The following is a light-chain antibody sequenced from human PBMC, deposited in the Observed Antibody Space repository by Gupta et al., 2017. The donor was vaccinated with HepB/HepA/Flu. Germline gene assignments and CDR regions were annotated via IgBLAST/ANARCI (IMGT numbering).Light chain of an antibody. CDR2: RDS. V-gene: IGLV3-25*03. J-gene: IGLJ1*01. Sequence: SFALTQPPSVSVSPGPTARLTCSGDALPKQYASWYQQKPGQVPVMVICRDSERPSGIPERFSGSSSGTTVTLTINGVQAEDEADYYCQSADSRGSYYVFGTGTKVTVL. CDR1: ALPKQY. CDR3: QSADSRGSYYV.